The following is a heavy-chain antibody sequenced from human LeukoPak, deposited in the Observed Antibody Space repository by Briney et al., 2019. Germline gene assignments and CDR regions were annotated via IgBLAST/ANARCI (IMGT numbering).Heavy chain of an antibody. CDR1: GFTFSDYS. V-gene: IGHV3-48*04. Sequence: GGSLRLSCAASGFTFSDYSMNWVRQAPGKGLEWLSYIGRSGSPIHYADSVKGRFSISRDNAKNSLYLQMNSLRAEDTALYYCARPYSSGWYGGFDLWGRGTLVTVSS. D-gene: IGHD6-19*01. J-gene: IGHJ2*01. CDR3: ARPYSSGWYGGFDL. CDR2: IGRSGSPI.